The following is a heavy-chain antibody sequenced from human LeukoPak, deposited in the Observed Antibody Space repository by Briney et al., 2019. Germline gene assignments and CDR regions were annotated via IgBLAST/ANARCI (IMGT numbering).Heavy chain of an antibody. V-gene: IGHV4-59*01. J-gene: IGHJ3*02. CDR3: ARESMYSSVGSYGFDI. D-gene: IGHD3-10*01. CDR2: IYYSGST. Sequence: PSETLSLTCTVSGGSTSSYYWNWIRQPPGKELGWIGNIYYSGSTNYNPYLKSRVTISIDTSKNQFSLKVNSAIAADTAVYYCARESMYSSVGSYGFDIWGQGTTVTVSS. CDR1: GGSTSSYY.